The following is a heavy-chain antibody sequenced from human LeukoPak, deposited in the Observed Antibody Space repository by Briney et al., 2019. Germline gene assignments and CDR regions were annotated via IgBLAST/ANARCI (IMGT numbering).Heavy chain of an antibody. J-gene: IGHJ4*02. CDR3: ASSRYCSGGSCWGIDY. CDR2: IYSGGST. D-gene: IGHD2-15*01. V-gene: IGHV3-53*01. Sequence: GGSLRLSCAASGFTVSSNYMSWVRQVPGKGLESVTVIYSGGSTYYADSVKGRFTISRDNSKNTLYLQMNSLRAEDTAVYYCASSRYCSGGSCWGIDYWGQGTLVTVSS. CDR1: GFTVSSNY.